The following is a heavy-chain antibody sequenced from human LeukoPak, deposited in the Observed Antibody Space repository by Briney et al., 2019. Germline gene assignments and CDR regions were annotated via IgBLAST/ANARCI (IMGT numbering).Heavy chain of an antibody. CDR3: AREVGALYYFDY. V-gene: IGHV4-59*01. D-gene: IGHD1-26*01. J-gene: IGHJ4*02. Sequence: SETLSLTCTVSGGSISSYYWGWIRQPPGKGLEWIGYIYYSGSTNYNPSLKSRVTISVDTSKNQFSLKLSSVTAADTAVYYCAREVGALYYFDYWGQGTLVTVSS. CDR2: IYYSGST. CDR1: GGSISSYY.